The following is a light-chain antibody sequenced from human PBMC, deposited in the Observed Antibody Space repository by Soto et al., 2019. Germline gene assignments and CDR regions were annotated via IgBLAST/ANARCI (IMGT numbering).Light chain of an antibody. CDR2: AAS. CDR1: QSISSY. Sequence: DIQMTQSPSSLSAAVGDRVTITCRASQSISSYLNWYQQKPGKAPKLRIYAASGLQSEVPSTFSSSGSGTDSTLSISSLQTEDFATYYGQQSYSTPRFAFGPGTKVDIK. J-gene: IGKJ3*01. CDR3: QQSYSTPRFA. V-gene: IGKV1-39*01.